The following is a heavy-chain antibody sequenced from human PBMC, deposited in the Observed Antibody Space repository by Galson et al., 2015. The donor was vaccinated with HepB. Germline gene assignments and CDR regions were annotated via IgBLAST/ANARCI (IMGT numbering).Heavy chain of an antibody. J-gene: IGHJ2*01. CDR1: GFTVSSNY. D-gene: IGHD3-22*01. Sequence: SLRLSCAASGFTVSSNYMSWVRQAPGKGLEWVSLINSGGNTYYADSVEGRFTISRDNSYNTLYLQMNSLRAEDTALYYCASRSSDRRGWYFDLWGRGTLVTVSS. CDR2: INSGGNT. CDR3: ASRSSDRRGWYFDL. V-gene: IGHV3-66*01.